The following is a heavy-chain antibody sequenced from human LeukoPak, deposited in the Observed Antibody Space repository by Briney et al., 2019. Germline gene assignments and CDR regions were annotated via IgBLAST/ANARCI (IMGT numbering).Heavy chain of an antibody. Sequence: QSGGSLRLSCAASGFTFSSYWMSWVRQAPGKGLEWVANIKQDGSEKYYVDSVKGRFTISRDNAKNSLYLQMNSLRAEDTAVYYCARDPFSWPNAFDIWGQGTMVTVSS. CDR3: ARDPFSWPNAFDI. CDR2: IKQDGSEK. D-gene: IGHD2-15*01. CDR1: GFTFSSYW. V-gene: IGHV3-7*01. J-gene: IGHJ3*02.